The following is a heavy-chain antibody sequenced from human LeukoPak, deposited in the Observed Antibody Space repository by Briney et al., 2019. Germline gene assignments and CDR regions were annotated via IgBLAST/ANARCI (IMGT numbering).Heavy chain of an antibody. CDR1: GFTVSSNY. V-gene: IGHV3-53*01. J-gene: IGHJ3*02. CDR2: IYSGGST. D-gene: IGHD3-16*01. Sequence: GGSLRLSCAASGFTVSSNYMSWVRQAPGKGLEWVSVIYSGGSTYYADSVKGRFTMPRDNSKNTLYLQMNSLRAEDTAVYYCAKDGRIVGGEDAFDIWGQGTMVTVSS. CDR3: AKDGRIVGGEDAFDI.